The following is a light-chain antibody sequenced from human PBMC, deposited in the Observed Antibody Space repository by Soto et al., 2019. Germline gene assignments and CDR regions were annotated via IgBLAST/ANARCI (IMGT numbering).Light chain of an antibody. CDR1: RDINTW. Sequence: DFQMTQSPSSVSASVGDRVTISCRASRDINTWLAWYQQKPGKAPKLLIYAASTLQNWVPSRFSGSGSGTDFTLTINSLKTEHFANCYCHQASTLPLTFGGGAKVEIK. CDR3: HQASTLPLT. V-gene: IGKV1-12*01. J-gene: IGKJ4*01. CDR2: AAS.